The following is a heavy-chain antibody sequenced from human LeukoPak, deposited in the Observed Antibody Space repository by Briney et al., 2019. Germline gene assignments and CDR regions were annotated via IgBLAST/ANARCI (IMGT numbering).Heavy chain of an antibody. D-gene: IGHD1-1*01. CDR3: ARSRLGGRGAFDI. CDR2: VSTSSSTI. CDR1: GFTFSRDS. V-gene: IGHV3-48*01. J-gene: IGHJ3*02. Sequence: PGGSLRLSCAASGFTFSRDSMNWVRQAPGKGLEWVSYVSTSSSTIYYADSVKGRFTISRDNANTSLFLEMNTLRAEDTAVYYCARSRLGGRGAFDIWGQGTVVTVSS.